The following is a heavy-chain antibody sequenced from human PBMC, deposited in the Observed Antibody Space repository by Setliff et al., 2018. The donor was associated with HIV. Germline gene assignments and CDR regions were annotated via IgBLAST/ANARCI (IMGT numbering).Heavy chain of an antibody. J-gene: IGHJ5*02. CDR1: GDSISSGGYY. V-gene: IGHV4-31*03. CDR2: IYYSGTA. D-gene: IGHD2-2*01. Sequence: TLSLTCTVSGDSISSGGYYWSWIRQHPGKGLEWIGYIYYSGTAYYNPSLKSRVTISVATSKNQFSLKLSSVTAADTAVYFCARGTRSSVDWFDPWGQGTLVTVSS. CDR3: ARGTRSSVDWFDP.